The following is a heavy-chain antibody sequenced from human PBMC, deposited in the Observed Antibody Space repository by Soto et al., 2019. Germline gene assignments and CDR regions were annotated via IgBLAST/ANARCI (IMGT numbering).Heavy chain of an antibody. CDR3: ARERNEYSSSSGLYPNYYYYGMDV. CDR1: GYSFTSYW. V-gene: IGHV5-51*01. CDR2: IYPGDSDT. Sequence: RGESLKISCKGSGYSFTSYWIGWVRQMPGKGLEWMGIIYPGDSDTRYSPSFQGQVTISADKSISTAYLQWSSLKASDTAMYYCARERNEYSSSSGLYPNYYYYGMDVWGQGTTVTVSS. D-gene: IGHD6-6*01. J-gene: IGHJ6*02.